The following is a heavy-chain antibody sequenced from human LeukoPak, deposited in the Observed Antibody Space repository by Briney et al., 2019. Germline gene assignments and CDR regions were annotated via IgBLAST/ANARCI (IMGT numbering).Heavy chain of an antibody. D-gene: IGHD2-2*01. V-gene: IGHV4-34*01. CDR1: GGSFSGYY. J-gene: IGHJ4*02. CDR2: INHSGST. Sequence: SEXLXLTCAVYGGSFSGYYWSWIRQPPGKGLEWIGEINHSGSTNYNPSLKSRVTISVDTSKNQFSLKLSSVTAADTAVYYWARGVPAALFYWGQGTLVTVSS. CDR3: ARGVPAALFY.